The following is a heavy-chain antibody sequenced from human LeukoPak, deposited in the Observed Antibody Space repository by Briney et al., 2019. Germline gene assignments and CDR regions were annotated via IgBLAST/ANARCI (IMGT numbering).Heavy chain of an antibody. CDR2: IFYDGNT. J-gene: IGHJ4*02. CDR1: GGSVSSDDYY. V-gene: IGHV4-30-4*01. CDR3: VRGGSGYDPHVFDY. Sequence: TLSLTCSVSGGSVSSDDYYWSWLRQPPGKGQEWIMYIFYDGNTFYNPSLNSRVTISVDTSNNQFSLRMSSVTAADTAMYYCVRGGSGYDPHVFDYWGQGTLVTVSS. D-gene: IGHD5-12*01.